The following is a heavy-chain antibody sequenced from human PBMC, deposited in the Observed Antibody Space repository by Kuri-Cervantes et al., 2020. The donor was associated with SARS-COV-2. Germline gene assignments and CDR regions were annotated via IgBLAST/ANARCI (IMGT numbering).Heavy chain of an antibody. CDR1: GFTFSSYG. J-gene: IGHJ4*02. CDR3: ASALLMGGDYVGVIDY. CDR2: ISYDGSNK. V-gene: IGHV3-30*03. Sequence: GESLKISCAASGFTFSSYGMHWVRQAPGKGLEWVAVISYDGSNKYYADSVKGRFTISRDNSKNTLYLQMNSLRAEDTAVYYCASALLMGGDYVGVIDYWGQGTLVTVSS. D-gene: IGHD4-23*01.